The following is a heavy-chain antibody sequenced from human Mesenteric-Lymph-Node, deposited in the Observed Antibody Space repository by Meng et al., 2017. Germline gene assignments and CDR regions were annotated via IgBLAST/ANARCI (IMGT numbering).Heavy chain of an antibody. V-gene: IGHV4-39*01. CDR2: IGHSGFT. Sequence: LQESGPGLVKPSEALSLTCSVSGGSISTSGYYWGWIRQPPGKGLEWIGSIGHSGFTYYTPSLKSRVTVSIDTSRNQFSLWLTSVTAADTAVYYCVRSSGWVKTGFDPWGQGTLVTVSS. D-gene: IGHD6-19*01. CDR1: GGSISTSGYY. CDR3: VRSSGWVKTGFDP. J-gene: IGHJ5*02.